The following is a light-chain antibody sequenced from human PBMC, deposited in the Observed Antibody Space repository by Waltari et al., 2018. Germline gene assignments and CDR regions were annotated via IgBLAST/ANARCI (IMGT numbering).Light chain of an antibody. Sequence: DLQMTQSPSPLSASVGDRVTITCRASQSISSYLNWYQQKPGKAPKLLIYAASSLQSGVPSRFSGSGSGTDFTLTISSLQPEDFATYYCQQSYSTPQGYTFGQGTKLEIK. CDR1: QSISSY. CDR3: QQSYSTPQGYT. J-gene: IGKJ2*01. CDR2: AAS. V-gene: IGKV1-39*01.